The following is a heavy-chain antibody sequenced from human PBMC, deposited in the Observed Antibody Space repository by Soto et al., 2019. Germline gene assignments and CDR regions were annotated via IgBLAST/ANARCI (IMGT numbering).Heavy chain of an antibody. J-gene: IGHJ4*02. V-gene: IGHV4-59*08. CDR1: GGSISSYY. CDR3: ARRYGSDFDY. D-gene: IGHD5-18*01. Sequence: SETLSLTCTVSGGSISSYYWSWIRQPPGKGLEWIGYIYYSGSTNYNPSLKSRVTISVDTSKNQFSLKLSSVTAADTAVYYCARRYGSDFDYWGQGTMVTVSS. CDR2: IYYSGST.